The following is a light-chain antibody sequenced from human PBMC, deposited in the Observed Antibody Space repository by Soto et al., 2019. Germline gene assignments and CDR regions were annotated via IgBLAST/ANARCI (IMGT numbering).Light chain of an antibody. J-gene: IGKJ2*01. V-gene: IGKV3-20*01. Sequence: EIVLTQSPGTLSLSPGERATLSCRASQRVRSSYLDWYQQKPGQAPRLLIYGASSRATGSPDRLSGSGSGTEFTLTISRLEPEDFAVYYCQQYGISLLYTFGQGTKLEIK. CDR3: QQYGISLLYT. CDR1: QRVRSSY. CDR2: GAS.